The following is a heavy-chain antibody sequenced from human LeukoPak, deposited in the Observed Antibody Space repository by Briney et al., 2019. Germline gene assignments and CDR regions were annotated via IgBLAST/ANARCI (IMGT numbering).Heavy chain of an antibody. CDR2: IWYDGSNK. D-gene: IGHD3-22*01. Sequence: GGSLRLSCAASGFTFSSYGMHWVRQAPGKGLEWVAVIWYDGSNKYYADSVKGRFTISRDNSKNTLYLQMNSLRAEDTAVYYCARLVDYYDSSGRYYYYGMDVWAKGPRSPSP. V-gene: IGHV3-33*01. CDR1: GFTFSSYG. CDR3: ARLVDYYDSSGRYYYYGMDV. J-gene: IGHJ6*02.